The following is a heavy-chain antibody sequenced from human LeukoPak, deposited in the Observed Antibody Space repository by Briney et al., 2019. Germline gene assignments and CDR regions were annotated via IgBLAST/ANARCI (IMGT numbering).Heavy chain of an antibody. D-gene: IGHD6-13*01. J-gene: IGHJ4*02. V-gene: IGHV4-38-2*02. CDR3: ARAPQTISIAAAGYFDY. CDR1: GYSISSGYY. Sequence: SETLSLTCTVSGYSISSGYYWGWVRQPPGKGLEWIGSIYHSGSTYYNPSLKSRVTISVDTSKNQFSLKLSSATAADTAVYYCARAPQTISIAAAGYFDYWGQGTLVTVSS. CDR2: IYHSGST.